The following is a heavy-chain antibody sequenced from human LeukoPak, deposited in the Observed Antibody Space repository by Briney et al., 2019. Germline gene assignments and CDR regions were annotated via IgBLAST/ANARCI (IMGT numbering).Heavy chain of an antibody. Sequence: PGRSLRLSCAASGFTFDDYAMHWVRQAPGKGLEWVSGISWNSGSIGYADSVKGRFTVSRDNSKNMLYLQMNSLRAEDTAVYYCAKEGRGGFDIWGQGTTVTVSS. J-gene: IGHJ3*02. CDR3: AKEGRGGFDI. CDR1: GFTFDDYA. CDR2: ISWNSGSI. V-gene: IGHV3-9*01. D-gene: IGHD3-16*01.